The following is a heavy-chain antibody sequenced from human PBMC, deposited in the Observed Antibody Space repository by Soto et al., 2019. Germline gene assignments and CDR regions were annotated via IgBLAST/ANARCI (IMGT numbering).Heavy chain of an antibody. CDR1: GVSIGSHDW. Sequence: QVQLQESGPGLVKPSGTLSLTCAVSGVSIGSHDWWTWVRQPPGKGLEWIGESHQSGNTNYNSSLESLVTISLDKSKNHFSLQLSSVTDADTAVYYCATRDTGRVYWGQGTLVTVSS. D-gene: IGHD5-18*01. CDR2: SHQSGNT. V-gene: IGHV4-4*02. J-gene: IGHJ4*02. CDR3: ATRDTGRVY.